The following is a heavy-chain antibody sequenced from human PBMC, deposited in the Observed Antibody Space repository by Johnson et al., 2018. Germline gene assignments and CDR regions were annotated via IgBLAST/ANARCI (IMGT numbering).Heavy chain of an antibody. CDR1: GFTFDDYA. CDR2: ISWNSGSI. V-gene: IGHV3-9*01. Sequence: VQLGETGGGLVQPGGSLRLSCAASGFTFDDYAMHWVRQAPGKGLEWVSGISWNSGSIGYADAVKGRFTISRDNAKNSLYLQMNSLRAEDTALYYWAKGGRLQSSYYYYMDVWGKGTTVTVSS. CDR3: AKGGRLQSSYYYYMDV. J-gene: IGHJ6*03. D-gene: IGHD5-24*01.